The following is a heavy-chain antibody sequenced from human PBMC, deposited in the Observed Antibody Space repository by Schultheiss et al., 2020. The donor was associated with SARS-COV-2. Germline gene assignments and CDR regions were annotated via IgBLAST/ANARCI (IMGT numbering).Heavy chain of an antibody. V-gene: IGHV4-59*12. J-gene: IGHJ4*02. Sequence: SETLSLTCAVSGGSISSYYWSWIRQPPGKGLEWIGSIYHSGSTYYNPSLKSRVTISVDTSKNQFSLKLSSVTAADTAVYYCARVYDSSGYHHFDYWGQGTLVTVSS. CDR1: GGSISSYY. D-gene: IGHD3-22*01. CDR3: ARVYDSSGYHHFDY. CDR2: IYHSGST.